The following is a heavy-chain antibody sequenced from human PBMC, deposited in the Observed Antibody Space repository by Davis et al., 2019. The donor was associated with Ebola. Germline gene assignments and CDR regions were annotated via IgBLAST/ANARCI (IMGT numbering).Heavy chain of an antibody. V-gene: IGHV1-69*13. CDR1: GGTFSNYG. J-gene: IGHJ4*02. D-gene: IGHD1-26*01. CDR3: ARDGRRFYTGSYPGNCDY. Sequence: SVKVSCKASGGTFSNYGISWVRQAPGQGLDWMGGIIPVFGTPKYAQKFQGRVTITADESTSTAYMELSSLRSEDTAMYYCARDGRRFYTGSYPGNCDYWGQGTLVTVSS. CDR2: IIPVFGTP.